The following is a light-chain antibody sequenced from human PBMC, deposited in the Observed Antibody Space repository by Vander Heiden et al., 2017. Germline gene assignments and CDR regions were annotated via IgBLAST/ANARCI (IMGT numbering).Light chain of an antibody. Sequence: DIVMTQSPLSLPVTPGEPASISCRSSQSLLHSNGYNYLDWYLQKPGQSPQLLIYLGSNRASGVPERFSGSGSGTDFTLKISRVEAEDVGVYYCMQDLQTPRTSGQGTKVEIK. CDR3: MQDLQTPRT. CDR2: LGS. CDR1: QSLLHSNGYNY. V-gene: IGKV2-28*01. J-gene: IGKJ1*01.